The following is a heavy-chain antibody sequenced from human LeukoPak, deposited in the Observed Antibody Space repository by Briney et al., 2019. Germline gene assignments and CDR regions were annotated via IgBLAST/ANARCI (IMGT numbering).Heavy chain of an antibody. CDR1: GFTFSSYA. CDR3: AKDLSPYCGGDCYHNEFYFDY. J-gene: IGHJ4*02. V-gene: IGHV3-23*01. Sequence: SGGSLRLPCAASGFTFSSYAMTWVRQAPGKGLEWVSAISGSGGSTYYADSVRGRFTISGDKSKNTLYLQMNSLRAEDSAVYYCAKDLSPYCGGDCYHNEFYFDYWGQGTLVTVSS. D-gene: IGHD2-21*02. CDR2: ISGSGGST.